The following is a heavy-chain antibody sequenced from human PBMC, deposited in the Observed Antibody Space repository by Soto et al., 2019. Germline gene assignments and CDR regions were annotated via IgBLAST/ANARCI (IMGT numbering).Heavy chain of an antibody. D-gene: IGHD3-22*01. CDR2: IDPSDSYT. CDR1: GYSFTSYW. V-gene: IGHV5-10-1*01. J-gene: IGHJ3*02. CDR3: ARFRPPGFYYDSSGYPGAFDI. Sequence: PGESLKISCKGSGYSFTSYWISWVRQMPGHGLEWMGRIDPSDSYTNYSPSFQGHVTISADKSISTAYLQWSSLKASDTAMYYCARFRPPGFYYDSSGYPGAFDIWGQGTMVTVSS.